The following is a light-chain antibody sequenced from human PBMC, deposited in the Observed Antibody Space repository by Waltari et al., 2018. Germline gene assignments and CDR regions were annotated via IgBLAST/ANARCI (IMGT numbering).Light chain of an antibody. J-gene: IGLJ3*02. CDR2: GYN. Sequence: NFMLTQPHSVSESPGKTVTISCTRSSGSIASNYVQWYQQRPGSAPTPVIDGYNRRPPGVPDRFSGSIDSSSNSASLTISGLKTEDEADYYCQSYDVSNPDWVFGGGTKLTVL. CDR3: QSYDVSNPDWV. V-gene: IGLV6-57*04. CDR1: SGSIASNY.